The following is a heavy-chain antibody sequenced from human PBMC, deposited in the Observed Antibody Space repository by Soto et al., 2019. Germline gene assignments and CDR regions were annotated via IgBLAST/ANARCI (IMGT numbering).Heavy chain of an antibody. CDR3: AREFNSYPPDYYYGMDV. J-gene: IGHJ6*02. D-gene: IGHD2-21*01. V-gene: IGHV3-23*01. CDR2: LSGSGGST. Sequence: GGSLRLSCAASGFTFSNYAMSWVRQAPGKGLEWVSTLSGSGGSTHYADSVKGRFTISRDNSKNTLYLQMNSLRAEDTAVYYCAREFNSYPPDYYYGMDVWGQGTTVTVSS. CDR1: GFTFSNYA.